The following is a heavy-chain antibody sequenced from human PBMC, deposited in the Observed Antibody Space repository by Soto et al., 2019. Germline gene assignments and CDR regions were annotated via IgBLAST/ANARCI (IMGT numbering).Heavy chain of an antibody. V-gene: IGHV6-1*01. Sequence: QVQLLESGPGLVKSSQTLSLTCAISGDSVSSNSGVWNWIRQSPSRGLEWLGRTYYRSQWYSDYARSVISRITVSPDTSKNQFSLHLSSMTPDDTAVYYCVRSSHWSFDSWGQGTLVIVSS. CDR3: VRSSHWSFDS. D-gene: IGHD2-8*02. CDR2: TYYRSQWYS. J-gene: IGHJ4*02. CDR1: GDSVSSNSGV.